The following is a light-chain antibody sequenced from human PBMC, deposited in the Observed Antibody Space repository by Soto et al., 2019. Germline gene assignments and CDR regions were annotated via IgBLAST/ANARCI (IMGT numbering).Light chain of an antibody. CDR1: QRLFSF. V-gene: IGKV1-39*01. Sequence: DIQMTQSPSSLSASVGDSVPLTCRASQRLFSFLNWYQQAPGRAPKLLISTAYKLQSGVPSRFSGSESGTEFTLTISSLQPEDFAIYFCQQTYSAPFTFGHGTKVDVK. J-gene: IGKJ3*01. CDR3: QQTYSAPFT. CDR2: TAY.